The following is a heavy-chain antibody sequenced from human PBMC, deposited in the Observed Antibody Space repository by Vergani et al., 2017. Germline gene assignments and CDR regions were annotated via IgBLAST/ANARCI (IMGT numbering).Heavy chain of an antibody. Sequence: QVQLQQWGGGLLKPSETLSLTCVVNGGSFTSYHWTWIRQSPGEGLEWVGDIDHTGRPDYNPSLKSRLTMSVDKSRNPFSLTLNSVTATDTAIYFCARVNTETIGHLSTYYYRDVWGQGTAVTVS. CDR3: ARVNTETIGHLSTYYYRDV. CDR2: IDHTGRP. J-gene: IGHJ6*03. V-gene: IGHV4-34*01. D-gene: IGHD4-11*01. CDR1: GGSFTSYH.